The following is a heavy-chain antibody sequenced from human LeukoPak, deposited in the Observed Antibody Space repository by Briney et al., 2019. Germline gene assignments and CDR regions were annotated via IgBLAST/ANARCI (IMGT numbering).Heavy chain of an antibody. J-gene: IGHJ4*02. V-gene: IGHV4-39*01. CDR1: GGSISSSSYY. CDR3: ARSTQWLVPLSI. Sequence: SETLSLTCTVSGGSISSSSYYWGWIRQPPGKGLEWIGSIYYSGSTCYNPSLKSRVTISVDTSKNQFSLKLSSVTAADTAVYYCARSTQWLVPLSIWGQGTLVTVSS. D-gene: IGHD6-19*01. CDR2: IYYSGST.